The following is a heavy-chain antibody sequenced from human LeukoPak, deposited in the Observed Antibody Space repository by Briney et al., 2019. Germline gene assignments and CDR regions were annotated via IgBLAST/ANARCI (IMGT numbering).Heavy chain of an antibody. CDR3: ARSPYYDFWSGYYERFDY. D-gene: IGHD3-3*01. J-gene: IGHJ4*02. CDR2: IYTSGST. V-gene: IGHV4-61*02. Sequence: SLTLSLTCTVSGGSISGGSYYWSWIRQPAGKGLEWIGRIYTSGSTNYNPSLKSRVTISVDTSKNQFSLKLSSVTAADTAVYYCARSPYYDFWSGYYERFDYWGQGTLVTVSS. CDR1: GGSISGGSYY.